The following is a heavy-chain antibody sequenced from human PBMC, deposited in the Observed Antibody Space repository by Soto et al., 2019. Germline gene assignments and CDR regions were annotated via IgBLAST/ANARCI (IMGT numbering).Heavy chain of an antibody. CDR1: GFTFSSYA. Sequence: EVQLLESGGGLVQPGGSLRLSCAASGFTFSSYAMSWVRQAPGKGLEWVSAISGSGGSTYYADSVKGRFTISRDNSKNTRYLQMNSLRAEDTAVDYCAKDQYYDSSGPLDYWGQGTLVTVSS. V-gene: IGHV3-23*01. CDR2: ISGSGGST. J-gene: IGHJ4*02. CDR3: AKDQYYDSSGPLDY. D-gene: IGHD3-22*01.